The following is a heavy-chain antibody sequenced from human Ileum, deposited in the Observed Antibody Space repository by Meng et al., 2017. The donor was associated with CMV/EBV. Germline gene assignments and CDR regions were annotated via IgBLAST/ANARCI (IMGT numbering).Heavy chain of an antibody. V-gene: IGHV3-30-3*01. CDR2: ISYDGSNK. Sequence: GGSLRLSCAASGFTFSSYAMHWVRQAPGKGLEWVAVISYDGSNKYYADSVKGRFTISRDNSKNTLYLQMNSLRAEDTAVYYCARDIGGDQLLEAVFPYGMYVWGQGTTVTVSS. D-gene: IGHD2-2*01. CDR1: GFTFSSYA. CDR3: ARDIGGDQLLEAVFPYGMYV. J-gene: IGHJ6*02.